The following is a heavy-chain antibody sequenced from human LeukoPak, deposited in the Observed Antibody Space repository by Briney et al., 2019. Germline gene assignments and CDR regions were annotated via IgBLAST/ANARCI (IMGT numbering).Heavy chain of an antibody. Sequence: GGSLRLSCAASGFXFSRYWIRWVRQAPGKGLELVANIKEDGGEKYYVDSVRGRFTISRDNAKNSLYLQMNSLRAEDTAVYYCARDLTYLDYWGQGTLVTVSS. D-gene: IGHD1-20*01. J-gene: IGHJ4*02. CDR3: ARDLTYLDY. CDR1: GFXFSRYW. CDR2: IKEDGGEK. V-gene: IGHV3-7*04.